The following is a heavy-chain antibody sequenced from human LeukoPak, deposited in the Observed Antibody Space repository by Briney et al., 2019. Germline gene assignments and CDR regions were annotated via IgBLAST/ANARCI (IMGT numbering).Heavy chain of an antibody. D-gene: IGHD1-26*01. CDR3: ARDRSGSYPSPFDY. CDR2: TYFSGNT. J-gene: IGHJ4*02. Sequence: PSETLSLTCSVSGGSINSYYWSWIRQPPGRGLEWVGYTYFSGNTHYNPSFMSRVTISIDTSKNQFSLKLSSVTAADTAVYYCARDRSGSYPSPFDYWGQGTLVTVSS. V-gene: IGHV4-59*01. CDR1: GGSINSYY.